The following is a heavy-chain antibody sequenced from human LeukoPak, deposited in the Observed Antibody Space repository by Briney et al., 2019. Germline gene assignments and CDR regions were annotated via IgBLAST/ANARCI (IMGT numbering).Heavy chain of an antibody. Sequence: PSETLSLTCTVSGGPISSGGYYWSWIRQHPGKGLEWIGYIYYSGSTYYNPSLKSRVTISVDTSKNQFSLKLSSVTAADTAVYYCASGNSGYDTNSWFDPWGQGTLVTVSS. D-gene: IGHD5-12*01. V-gene: IGHV4-31*03. J-gene: IGHJ5*02. CDR1: GGPISSGGYY. CDR2: IYYSGST. CDR3: ASGNSGYDTNSWFDP.